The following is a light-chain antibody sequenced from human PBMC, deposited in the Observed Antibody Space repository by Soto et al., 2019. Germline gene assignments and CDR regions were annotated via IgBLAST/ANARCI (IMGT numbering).Light chain of an antibody. CDR1: SSDVGGYKF. J-gene: IGLJ2*01. Sequence: QSVLTQPASVSGSPGQSITISCTGTSSDVGGYKFVSWYQHHPGKAPKLMIYEVGSRPSGISNRFSGSKSGNTASLTISGLQAEDEADYYCSSYTGTSSYVLFGGGTKLTVL. CDR3: SSYTGTSSYVL. CDR2: EVG. V-gene: IGLV2-14*01.